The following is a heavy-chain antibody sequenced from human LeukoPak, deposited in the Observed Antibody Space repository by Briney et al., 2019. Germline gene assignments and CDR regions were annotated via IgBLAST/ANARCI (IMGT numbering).Heavy chain of an antibody. V-gene: IGHV4-59*01. CDR3: ARGGIAARPFWGY. J-gene: IGHJ4*02. CDR2: IYYSGST. Sequence: SETLFLTCTVSDGSISSYYWSWIRQPPGKGLEWIGYIYYSGSTNYNPSLKSRVTISVDTSKNQFSLKLSSVTAADTAVYYCARGGIAARPFWGYWGQGTLVTVSS. CDR1: DGSISSYY. D-gene: IGHD6-6*01.